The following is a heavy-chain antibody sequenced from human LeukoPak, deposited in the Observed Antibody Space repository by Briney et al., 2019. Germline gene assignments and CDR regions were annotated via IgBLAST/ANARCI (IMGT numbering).Heavy chain of an antibody. V-gene: IGHV1-24*01. J-gene: IGHJ4*02. CDR1: GYTLTELS. CDR2: FDPEDGET. CDR3: ATERQQLDYFDY. Sequence: ASVKVSCKVSGYTLTELSMHWVRQAPGKGLEWMGGFDPEDGETIYAQKFQGRVTMTEDTSTDTAYMELGSLRSEDTAVYYCATERQQLDYFDYWGQGTLVTVSS. D-gene: IGHD6-13*01.